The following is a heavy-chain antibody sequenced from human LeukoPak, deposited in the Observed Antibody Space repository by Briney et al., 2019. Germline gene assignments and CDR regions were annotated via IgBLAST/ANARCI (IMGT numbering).Heavy chain of an antibody. CDR1: GGTFSSYA. CDR3: ARDHGDGYSGYFDY. CDR2: IIPIFGTA. V-gene: IGHV1-69*05. D-gene: IGHD5-24*01. Sequence: ASVKVSCKASGGTFSSYAISWVRQAPGQGLEWMGRIIPIFGTANYAQKFQGRVTITTDESTSTAYMELSSLRSEDTAVYYCARDHGDGYSGYFDYWGQGTLVTVSS. J-gene: IGHJ4*02.